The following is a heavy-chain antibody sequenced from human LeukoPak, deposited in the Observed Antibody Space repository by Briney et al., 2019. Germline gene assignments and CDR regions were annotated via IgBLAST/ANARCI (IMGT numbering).Heavy chain of an antibody. CDR3: ARAPASYGSGNDYSNDYGMGV. CDR2: INPSGGST. CDR1: GYTFTSYY. Sequence: ASVKVSCKASGYTFTSYYMHWVRQAPGQGLEWMGIINPSGGSTSYAQKFQGRVTMTRDTSTSTVYMELSSLRSEDTAVYYCARAPASYGSGNDYSNDYGMGVWGQGTTLTVTS. J-gene: IGHJ6*02. D-gene: IGHD3-10*01. V-gene: IGHV1-46*01.